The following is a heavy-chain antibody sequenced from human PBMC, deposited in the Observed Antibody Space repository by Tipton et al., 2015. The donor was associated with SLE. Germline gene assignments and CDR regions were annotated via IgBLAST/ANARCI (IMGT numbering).Heavy chain of an antibody. CDR1: GFTFSNYE. CDR2: ISSSGSIT. J-gene: IGHJ4*02. D-gene: IGHD1-7*01. V-gene: IGHV3-48*03. CDR3: AREGLQLIEDFDY. Sequence: SLRLSCAASGFTFSNYEMNWVRQAPGKGLEWVSHISSSGSITYYTDSVKGRFTISRDNAKSSLSLQMNSLRADDTAIYYCAREGLQLIEDFDYWGQGTLVTVS.